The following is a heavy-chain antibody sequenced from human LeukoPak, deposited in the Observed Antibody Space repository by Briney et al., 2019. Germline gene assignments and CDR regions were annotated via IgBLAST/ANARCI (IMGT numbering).Heavy chain of an antibody. CDR2: IRSDETTK. V-gene: IGHV3-30*02. Sequence: GGSLRLSCAASGFTFSHYDMHWVRQAPGKGLEWVALIRSDETTKYYADSVKGRFTIFRDNSKNTLYVEMNSLRAENTAVYYCAREPTVEYLDYWGQGTLVTVSS. CDR1: GFTFSHYD. CDR3: AREPTVEYLDY. J-gene: IGHJ4*02. D-gene: IGHD4-17*01.